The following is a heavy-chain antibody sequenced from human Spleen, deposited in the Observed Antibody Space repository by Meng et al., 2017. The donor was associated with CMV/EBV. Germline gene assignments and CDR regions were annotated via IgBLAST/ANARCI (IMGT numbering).Heavy chain of an antibody. CDR1: GDSISNNIYY. J-gene: IGHJ4*02. V-gene: IGHV4-39*01. D-gene: IGHD1-26*01. CDR3: ATMDRFRGSCIDF. CDR2: ILYDGSS. Sequence: TVSGDSISNNIYYWAFIRQPPGKGLEWIGSILYDGSSYYNPSLKIRLTISIDMPKNQFSLKVTSVTAADSALYYCATMDRFRGSCIDFWGQGALVTVSS.